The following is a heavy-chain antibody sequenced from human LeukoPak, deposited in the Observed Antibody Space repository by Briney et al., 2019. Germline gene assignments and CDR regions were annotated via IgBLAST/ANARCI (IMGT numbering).Heavy chain of an antibody. CDR2: IYPGDSDT. V-gene: IGHV5-51*01. J-gene: IGHJ5*02. CDR3: ARKYCSSTSCRWFDP. D-gene: IGHD2-2*01. Sequence: RRGESLKISCKGSGYSFTSYWIGWVRRMPGKGLEWMGIIYPGDSDTRYSPSFQGQVTISADKSISTAYLQWSSLKASDTAMYYCARKYCSSTSCRWFDPWGQGTLVTVSS. CDR1: GYSFTSYW.